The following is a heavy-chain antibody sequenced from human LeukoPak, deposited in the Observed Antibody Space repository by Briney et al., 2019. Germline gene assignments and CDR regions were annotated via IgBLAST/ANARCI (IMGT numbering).Heavy chain of an antibody. V-gene: IGHV1-18*01. CDR2: ISAYNGNT. CDR3: ASGYSGSLVFDY. D-gene: IGHD1-26*01. CDR1: GFTFSSYG. J-gene: IGHJ4*02. Sequence: GGSLRLSCAASGFTFSSYGISWVRQAPGQGLEWMGWISAYNGNTNYAQKLQGRVTMTTDTSTSTAYMELRSLRSDDTAVYYCASGYSGSLVFDYWGQGTLVTVSS.